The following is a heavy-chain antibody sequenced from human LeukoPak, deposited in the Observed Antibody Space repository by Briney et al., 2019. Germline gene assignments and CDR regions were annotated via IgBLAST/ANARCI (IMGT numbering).Heavy chain of an antibody. CDR3: ARDGRLAY. Sequence: MTSETLSLTCSVSGGSISSSSYYWSWIRQPPGKGLEWIGYIYYSGSTDYNPSLKSRVTISVDTSKNQFSLKLSSVTAADTAVYYCARDGRLAYWGQGTLVTVSS. CDR1: GGSISSSSYY. J-gene: IGHJ4*02. D-gene: IGHD6-6*01. CDR2: IYYSGST. V-gene: IGHV4-61*01.